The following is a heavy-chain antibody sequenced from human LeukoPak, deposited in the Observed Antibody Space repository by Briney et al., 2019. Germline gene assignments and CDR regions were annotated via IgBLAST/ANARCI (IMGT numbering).Heavy chain of an antibody. Sequence: GGSLRLSCAASGVTFSDYYMSWIRQAPGKGLEWVSYISSSGSTIYYADSVKGRFTISRDNAKNSLYLQMNSLRAEDTAVYYCARESYSSGWYFAFDIWGQGTMVTVSS. J-gene: IGHJ3*02. D-gene: IGHD6-19*01. CDR1: GVTFSDYY. CDR2: ISSSGSTI. V-gene: IGHV3-11*01. CDR3: ARESYSSGWYFAFDI.